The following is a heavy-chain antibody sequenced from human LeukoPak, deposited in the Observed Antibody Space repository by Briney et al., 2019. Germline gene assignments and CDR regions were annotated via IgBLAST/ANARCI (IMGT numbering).Heavy chain of an antibody. J-gene: IGHJ4*02. CDR2: INPNSGGT. Sequence: ASVKVSCKASGYTFTAYYMHWVRQAPGHGPEWMGWINPNSGGTNYAQKFQGRVTMTRDTSISTAYMELSRLRADDTAVYYCARIMVRGVQPLDYWGQGTLVTVSS. V-gene: IGHV1-2*02. CDR3: ARIMVRGVQPLDY. D-gene: IGHD3-10*01. CDR1: GYTFTAYY.